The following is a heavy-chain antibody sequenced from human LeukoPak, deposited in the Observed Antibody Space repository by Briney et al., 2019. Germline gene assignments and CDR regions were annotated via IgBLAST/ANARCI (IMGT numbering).Heavy chain of an antibody. Sequence: GGSLRLSCAASGFTFSSYAMNWVRQAPGKGLEWVSTISGSGGTTYYADSVKGRFAISRDNSKNTLYLQMNSLRAEDTAIYYCAKDHRGYYGSGSYFWFDPWGQGTLVTVSS. CDR1: GFTFSSYA. CDR3: AKDHRGYYGSGSYFWFDP. D-gene: IGHD3-10*01. V-gene: IGHV3-23*01. CDR2: ISGSGGTT. J-gene: IGHJ5*02.